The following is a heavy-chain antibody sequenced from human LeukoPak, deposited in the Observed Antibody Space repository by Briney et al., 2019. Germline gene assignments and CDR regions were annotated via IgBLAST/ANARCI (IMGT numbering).Heavy chain of an antibody. Sequence: ESAVKLLCKASGGTFSSCTISCVPQPPGQGREWMGRSIPSLGRANYGGKVQGRVTITADKSTGTAYMELSSLRSEDTAVYYCARGGPDFWSGYYTGSEYYYYYYMDVWGKGTTVTVSS. CDR3: ARGGPDFWSGYYTGSEYYYYYYMDV. V-gene: IGHV1-69*08. J-gene: IGHJ6*03. CDR1: GGTFSSCT. D-gene: IGHD3-3*01. CDR2: SIPSLGRA.